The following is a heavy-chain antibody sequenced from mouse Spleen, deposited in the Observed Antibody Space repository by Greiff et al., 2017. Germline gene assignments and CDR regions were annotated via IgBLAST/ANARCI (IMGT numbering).Heavy chain of an antibody. J-gene: IGHJ3*01. Sequence: EVQLQQSGPELVKPGASVKISCKASGYTFTDYYMNWVKQSHGKSLEWIGDINPNNGGTSYNQKFKGKATLTVDKSSSTAYMELRSLTSEDSAVYYCAREGDGYAAWFAYWGQGTLVTVSA. CDR1: GYTFTDYY. CDR2: INPNNGGT. CDR3: AREGDGYAAWFAY. D-gene: IGHD2-2*01. V-gene: IGHV1-26*01.